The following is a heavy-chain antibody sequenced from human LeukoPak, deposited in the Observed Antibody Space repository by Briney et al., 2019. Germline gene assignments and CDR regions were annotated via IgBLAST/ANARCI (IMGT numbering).Heavy chain of an antibody. D-gene: IGHD2-2*02. CDR2: INCNGGIM. J-gene: IGHJ3*02. Sequence: GGSLRLSCAASRFTFADYGMSWVRHAPGKGLEWVSGINCNGGIMGYADSVKGRFTISRDNAKNSLHLQMNSPRDEDTALSYCARRDIVVVPAAIFGAFDIWGQGTMVTVSS. CDR3: ARRDIVVVPAAIFGAFDI. V-gene: IGHV3-20*04. CDR1: RFTFADYG.